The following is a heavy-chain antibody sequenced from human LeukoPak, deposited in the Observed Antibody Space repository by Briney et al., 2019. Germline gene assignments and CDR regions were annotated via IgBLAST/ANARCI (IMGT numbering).Heavy chain of an antibody. V-gene: IGHV3-23*01. CDR2: MSGSGGST. CDR1: GFTFSSYG. D-gene: IGHD4-17*01. Sequence: PGGSLTLSCAASGFTFSSYGMSWVRQAPAKGLEWVSAMSGSGGSTYYADSVKGRFTIFRDNSKTTLYLQMNSLRAGDTAVYYCVLFGDYESPDGFDIWGQGTMVTVSS. CDR3: VLFGDYESPDGFDI. J-gene: IGHJ3*02.